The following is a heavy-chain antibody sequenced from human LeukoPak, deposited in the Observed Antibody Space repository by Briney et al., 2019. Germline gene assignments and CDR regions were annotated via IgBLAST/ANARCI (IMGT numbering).Heavy chain of an antibody. CDR1: GFTFNRYG. Sequence: GGSLRLSCVASGFTFNRYGMSWVRQAPGKGLEWVSAISGSGGTTYYADSVKGRFTISRDNSKNTLYLQINSLRAEDTAVYYCAKVAVYYGSGSYFDYWGQGTLVTVSS. J-gene: IGHJ4*02. D-gene: IGHD3-10*01. CDR3: AKVAVYYGSGSYFDY. V-gene: IGHV3-23*01. CDR2: ISGSGGTT.